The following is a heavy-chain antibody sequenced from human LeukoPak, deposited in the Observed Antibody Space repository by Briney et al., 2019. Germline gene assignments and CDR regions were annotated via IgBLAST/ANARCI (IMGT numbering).Heavy chain of an antibody. V-gene: IGHV4-34*01. CDR2: INHSGST. J-gene: IGHJ6*03. CDR1: GGSFSGYY. D-gene: IGHD5-18*01. Sequence: KSSETLSLTCAVYGGSFSGYYWSWLRQPPGKGLDWIGEINHSGSTNYNPSLKSRVTISVDTSKNQFSLKLSSVTAADTAVYYCARTTEGGYTYDYFYYYYMDVWGKGTTVTISS. CDR3: ARTTEGGYTYDYFYYYYMDV.